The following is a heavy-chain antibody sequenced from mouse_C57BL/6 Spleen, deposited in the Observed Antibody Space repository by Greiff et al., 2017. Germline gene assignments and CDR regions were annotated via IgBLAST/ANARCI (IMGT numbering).Heavy chain of an antibody. D-gene: IGHD1-1*01. CDR3: AEEDYGSSYWYFDV. CDR1: GFNIKNTY. Sequence: LVESVAELMRPGASVKLSCTASGFNIKNTYMHWVKQRPEQGLEWIGRIDPANGNTKYAPKFQGKATITADTSSNTAYLQLSSLTSEDTAIYYCAEEDYGSSYWYFDVGGTGTTVTVSS. V-gene: IGHV14-3*01. J-gene: IGHJ1*03. CDR2: IDPANGNT.